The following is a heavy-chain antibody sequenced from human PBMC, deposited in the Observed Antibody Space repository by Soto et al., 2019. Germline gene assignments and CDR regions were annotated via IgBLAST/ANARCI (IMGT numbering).Heavy chain of an antibody. V-gene: IGHV3-23*01. CDR2: ISGVGGST. D-gene: IGHD6-13*01. CDR3: XXXRVGSSWYRDFDL. CDR1: GFTFSDYA. Sequence: EGQLLESGGGLVQPGGSLRLSCAASGFTFSDYAMSWVRQGPGKELEWASGISGVGGSTYYPDSVKGRFTISRDNSKNTVYLQMNNPTAGDTXVXXXXXXRVGSSWYRDFDLWGQGXLXTVSS. J-gene: IGHJ4*02.